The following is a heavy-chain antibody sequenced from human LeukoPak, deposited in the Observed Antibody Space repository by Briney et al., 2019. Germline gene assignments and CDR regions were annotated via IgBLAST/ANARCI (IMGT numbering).Heavy chain of an antibody. V-gene: IGHV1-24*01. CDR2: FDPEDGET. CDR3: ATGPIYSGSLDY. J-gene: IGHJ4*02. CDR1: GYTLTELS. Sequence: ASVNVSCKVSGYTLTELSMHWVRQAPGKGLEWMGGFDPEDGETIYAQKFQGRVTMTEDTSTDTAYMELSSLRSEDTAVYYCATGPIYSGSLDYWAREPWSPSPQ. D-gene: IGHD1-26*01.